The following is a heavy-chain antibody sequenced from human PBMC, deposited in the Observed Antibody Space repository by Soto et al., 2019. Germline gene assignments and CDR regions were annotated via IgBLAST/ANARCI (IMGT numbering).Heavy chain of an antibody. V-gene: IGHV4-4*07. D-gene: IGHD5-18*01. CDR1: GGSIISDD. J-gene: IGHJ6*02. CDR2: IYTSGST. CDR3: ARDVYSYGSIYYHGLAV. Sequence: PSETVALACTVSGGSIISDDWRWIRQPAGKGLGWIGLIYTSGSTNYNPSLKSRVTMSVDTSMNQFSLKLSSVPAADTAVYYCARDVYSYGSIYYHGLAVWAQGTTVPVSS.